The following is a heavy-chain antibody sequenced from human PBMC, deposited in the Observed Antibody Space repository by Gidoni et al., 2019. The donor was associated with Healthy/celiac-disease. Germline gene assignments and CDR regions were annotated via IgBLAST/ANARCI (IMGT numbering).Heavy chain of an antibody. D-gene: IGHD6-13*01. J-gene: IGHJ6*03. CDR2: IIPIFGTA. V-gene: IGHV1-69*01. CDR1: GGTFSSYA. CDR3: ARGPYSSSRRAYYYYMDV. Sequence: QVQLVQSGAEVKKPGSSVKVSCKASGGTFSSYAISWVRQAPGQGLEWMGGIIPIFGTANYAQKFQGRVTITADESTSTAYMELSSLRSEDTAVYYCARGPYSSSRRAYYYYMDVWGKGTTVTVSS.